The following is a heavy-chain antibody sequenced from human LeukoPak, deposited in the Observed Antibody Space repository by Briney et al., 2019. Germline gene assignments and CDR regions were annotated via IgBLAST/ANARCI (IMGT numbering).Heavy chain of an antibody. Sequence: PSETLSLTCAVYGGSFSGYYWSWIRQPPGKGLEWIGDINHSGSTNYNPSLKSRVTISVDTSKNQFSLELSSVTAADTAVYYCARYNKSSWYFFDYWGQGTLVTVSS. V-gene: IGHV4-34*01. CDR2: INHSGST. CDR1: GGSFSGYY. CDR3: ARYNKSSWYFFDY. J-gene: IGHJ4*02. D-gene: IGHD6-13*01.